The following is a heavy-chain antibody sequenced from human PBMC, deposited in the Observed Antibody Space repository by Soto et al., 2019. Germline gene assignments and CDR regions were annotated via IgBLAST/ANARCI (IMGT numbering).Heavy chain of an antibody. J-gene: IGHJ4*02. D-gene: IGHD2-21*02. CDR2: IKQDGSEK. CDR1: GFTFNRNW. CDR3: ARDKGVTRTWIWAY. V-gene: IGHV3-7*05. Sequence: GGSLRLSCAASGFTFNRNWMSWVRQAPGKGLEWVANIKQDGSEKHYVESVKGRFTISRDNPENSLYLQMHSLRVEDTAVYFCARDKGVTRTWIWAYWGQGTLVTVSS.